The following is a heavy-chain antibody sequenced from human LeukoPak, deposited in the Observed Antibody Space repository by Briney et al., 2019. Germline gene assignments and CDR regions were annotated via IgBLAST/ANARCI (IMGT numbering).Heavy chain of an antibody. Sequence: ASVKVSCKASGYTFTSYGINWVRQAPGQGLEWMGWISPYNGNTNYAQNLQGRVTMTTDTSTSTAYMELRSLRSDDTAVYFCARDWDYYDSSVYPGFDYWGQGTLVTVSS. CDR2: ISPYNGNT. CDR3: ARDWDYYDSSVYPGFDY. J-gene: IGHJ4*02. V-gene: IGHV1-18*01. D-gene: IGHD3-22*01. CDR1: GYTFTSYG.